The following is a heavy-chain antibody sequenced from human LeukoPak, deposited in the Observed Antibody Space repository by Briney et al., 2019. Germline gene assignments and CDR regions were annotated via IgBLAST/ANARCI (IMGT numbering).Heavy chain of an antibody. CDR2: ISSSSSYI. D-gene: IGHD3-10*01. V-gene: IGHV3-21*01. CDR1: GFTFSSYS. CDR3: ARDLSMVRGYKKYYFDY. J-gene: IGHJ4*02. Sequence: GGSLRLSCAASGFTFSSYSMNWVRQAPGKGLEWVSSISSSSSYIYYADSVKGRFTISRDNAKNSLYLQMNSLRAEDTAVYYCARDLSMVRGYKKYYFDYWGQGTLVPVSS.